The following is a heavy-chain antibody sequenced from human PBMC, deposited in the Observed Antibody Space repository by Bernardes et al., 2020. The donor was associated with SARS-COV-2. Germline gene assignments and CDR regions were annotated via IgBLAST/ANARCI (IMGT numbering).Heavy chain of an antibody. CDR3: ARANPQSFTIFGVVSRGNWFDP. Sequence: SETLSLTCTVSGGSISSGGYYWSWIRQHPGKGLEWIGYVYDSGSTNYNPSLKSRVTISADTSKNQFSLKLTSVTAADTAVYYCARANPQSFTIFGVVSRGNWFDPWGQGTLVTVSS. J-gene: IGHJ5*02. V-gene: IGHV4-31*03. CDR2: VYDSGST. CDR1: GGSISSGGYY. D-gene: IGHD3-3*01.